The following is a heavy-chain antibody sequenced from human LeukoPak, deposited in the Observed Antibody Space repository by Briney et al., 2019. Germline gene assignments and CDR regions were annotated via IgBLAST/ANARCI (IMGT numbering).Heavy chain of an antibody. CDR3: AKDYCSSTSCYTDY. D-gene: IGHD2-2*02. Sequence: GRSLRLSCAASGFTFDNYAMHWVRQAPGKGLEWVSGISWNSGSIGYADSVKGRFTISRDNAKNSLYLQMNSLRAEDTALYFCAKDYCSSTSCYTDYWGQGTLVTVSS. CDR2: ISWNSGSI. V-gene: IGHV3-9*01. CDR1: GFTFDNYA. J-gene: IGHJ4*02.